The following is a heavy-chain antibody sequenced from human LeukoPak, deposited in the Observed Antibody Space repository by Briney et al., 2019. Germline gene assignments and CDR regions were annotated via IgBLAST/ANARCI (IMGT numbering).Heavy chain of an antibody. Sequence: GGSLRLSCEASGFAFSNYYMSWIRQAPGKGLEWVSYISPDSTSTDFADSVKGRFTISRDDAKNSLYLQMNSLRAEDTAVYYCARSGNNFDYWGQGTLVTVSS. CDR1: GFAFSNYY. J-gene: IGHJ4*02. D-gene: IGHD1/OR15-1a*01. V-gene: IGHV3-11*06. CDR3: ARSGNNFDY. CDR2: ISPDSTST.